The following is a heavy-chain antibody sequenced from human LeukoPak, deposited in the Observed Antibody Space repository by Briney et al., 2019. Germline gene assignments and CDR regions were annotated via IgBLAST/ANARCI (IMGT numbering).Heavy chain of an antibody. CDR1: GGSISSYY. Sequence: SETLSLTCTVSGGSISSYYWSWIRQPPGKGLEWIGYIYYSGSTNYNPSLKSRVTISVDTSKNQFSLKLSSVTAADTAVYYCARQVAFYCSGGSCYIGYFDYWGQGTLVTVSS. CDR2: IYYSGST. D-gene: IGHD2-15*01. J-gene: IGHJ4*02. V-gene: IGHV4-59*08. CDR3: ARQVAFYCSGGSCYIGYFDY.